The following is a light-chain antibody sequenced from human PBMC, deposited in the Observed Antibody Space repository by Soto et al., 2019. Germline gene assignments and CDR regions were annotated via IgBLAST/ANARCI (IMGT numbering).Light chain of an antibody. CDR1: QSLLHSDGKTY. CDR3: MQFLQTPGT. CDR2: EVS. Sequence: DIVMTQTPLSLSVTPGQPASISCKSSQSLLHSDGKTYLYWYLQKPGQSPQLLIYEVSSRVSGVPDSFSGSGSGTDYTLEISRVEAEDVGVYYCMQFLQTPGTFGGGTKVEIK. J-gene: IGKJ4*01. V-gene: IGKV2-29*03.